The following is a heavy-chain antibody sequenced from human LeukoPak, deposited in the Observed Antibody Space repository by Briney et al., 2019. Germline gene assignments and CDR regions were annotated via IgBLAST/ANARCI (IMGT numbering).Heavy chain of an antibody. CDR1: GFTFSSYE. V-gene: IGHV3-48*03. D-gene: IGHD1-7*01. J-gene: IGHJ4*02. CDR3: AKEETTLGDN. CDR2: ISSSGSTI. Sequence: GGSLRLSCAASGFTFSSYEMNWVRQAPGKGLEWVSYISSSGSTIYYADSVKGRFTISRDNAKNSLYLQMNSLRAEDTAVYYCAKEETTLGDNWGQETLVTVSS.